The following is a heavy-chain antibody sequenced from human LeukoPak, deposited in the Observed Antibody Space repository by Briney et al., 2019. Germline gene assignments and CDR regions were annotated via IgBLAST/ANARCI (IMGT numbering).Heavy chain of an antibody. D-gene: IGHD3-10*01. J-gene: IGHJ4*02. CDR3: ASTPIYYYGSGSYFDY. Sequence: SETLSLTCTVSGGSISSYYWSWIRQPPGKGLEWIGYIYYSGSTNYNPSLKSRVTISVDTSNNQFSLKLSSVTAADTAVYYCASTPIYYYGSGSYFDYWGQGTLVTVSS. CDR1: GGSISSYY. V-gene: IGHV4-59*01. CDR2: IYYSGST.